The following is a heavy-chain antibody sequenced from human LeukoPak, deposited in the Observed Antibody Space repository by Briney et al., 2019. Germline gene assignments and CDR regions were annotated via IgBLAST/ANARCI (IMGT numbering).Heavy chain of an antibody. V-gene: IGHV4-39*07. Sequence: SETLSLTCSVSGGSISSSSYYWGWIRQPPGKGLEWIGEINHSGSTNYNPSLKSRVTISVDTSKNQFSLKLSSVTAADTAVYYCARGIAAAGTRTDRFDPWGQGTLVTVSS. J-gene: IGHJ5*02. D-gene: IGHD6-13*01. CDR1: GGSISSSSYY. CDR3: ARGIAAAGTRTDRFDP. CDR2: INHSGST.